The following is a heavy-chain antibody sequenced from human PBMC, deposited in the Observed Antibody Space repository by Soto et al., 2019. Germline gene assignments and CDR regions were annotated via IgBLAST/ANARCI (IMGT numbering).Heavy chain of an antibody. CDR3: AKGGPRGFYYYYGMDV. CDR1: GFTFSSYA. J-gene: IGHJ6*02. Sequence: GSLRLSCAASGFTFSSYAMGWVRQAPGKGLEWVSAISGSGGSTYYADSVKGRFTISRDNSKNTLYLQMNSLRAEDTAVYYCAKGGPRGFYYYYGMDVWGQGTTVTVSS. V-gene: IGHV3-23*01. D-gene: IGHD3-10*01. CDR2: ISGSGGST.